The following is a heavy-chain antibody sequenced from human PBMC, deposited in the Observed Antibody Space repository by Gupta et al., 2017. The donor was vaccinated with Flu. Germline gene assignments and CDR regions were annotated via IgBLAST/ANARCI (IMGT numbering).Heavy chain of an antibody. Sequence: VRQAPGKGREWVAVIWFDGSNEYYADSVKGRFTISRDNSKNTLYLQMNSLRAEDTAVYYCARDRSWNDGYFDSWGQGTLVSVSS. CDR3: ARDRSWNDGYFDS. V-gene: IGHV3-33*01. J-gene: IGHJ4*02. D-gene: IGHD1-1*01. CDR2: IWFDGSNE.